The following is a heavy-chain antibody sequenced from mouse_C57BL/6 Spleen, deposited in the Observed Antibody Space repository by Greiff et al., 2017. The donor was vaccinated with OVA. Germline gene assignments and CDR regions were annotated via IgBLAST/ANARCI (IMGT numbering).Heavy chain of an antibody. Sequence: EVQLQESGGGLVKPGGSLKLSCAASGFTFSSYAMSWVRQTPEKRLEWVATISDGGSYTYYPDNVKGRFTISRDNAKNNLYLQMSHLKSEDTAMYYCAKKYGGFAYWGQGTLVTVSA. CDR2: ISDGGSYT. D-gene: IGHD1-1*01. J-gene: IGHJ3*01. CDR3: AKKYGGFAY. V-gene: IGHV5-4*01. CDR1: GFTFSSYA.